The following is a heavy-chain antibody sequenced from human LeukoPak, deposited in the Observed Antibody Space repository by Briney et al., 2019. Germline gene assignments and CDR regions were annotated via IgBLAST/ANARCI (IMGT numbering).Heavy chain of an antibody. CDR3: ARTGQSGSYPCFDY. D-gene: IGHD1-26*01. Sequence: GGSLRLSCAASRFTFSSYAMHWVRQAPGKGLEWVAVISYDGSNKYYADSVKGRFTISRDNSKNTLYLQMNSLRAEDTAVYYCARTGQSGSYPCFDYWGQGTLVTVSS. CDR2: ISYDGSNK. J-gene: IGHJ4*02. V-gene: IGHV3-30*04. CDR1: RFTFSSYA.